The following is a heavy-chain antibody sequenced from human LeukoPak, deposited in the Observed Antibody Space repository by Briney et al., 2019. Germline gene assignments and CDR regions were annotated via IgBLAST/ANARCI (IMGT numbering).Heavy chain of an antibody. Sequence: GGSLRLSCAASGFTFSSYEMNWVRQAPGKGLEWVSYISSSDTMYYSDSVKGRFTISRDNSKNTLYLQMNSLGAEDTAVYYCARDYDSNTYYYYYYYMDVWGKGTTVTVSS. V-gene: IGHV3-48*03. CDR3: ARDYDSNTYYYYYYYMDV. CDR1: GFTFSSYE. J-gene: IGHJ6*03. D-gene: IGHD4-11*01. CDR2: ISSSDTM.